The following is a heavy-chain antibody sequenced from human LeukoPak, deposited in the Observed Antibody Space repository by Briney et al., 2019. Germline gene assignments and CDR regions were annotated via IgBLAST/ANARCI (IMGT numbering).Heavy chain of an antibody. D-gene: IGHD3-3*01. Sequence: GASVKVSCKASGYTFTGYYMHWVRPAPGQELEWMGWINPNSGGTHYAQKFQGRATMTRDTSISTAYMELSRLRSDDTALYYCARFWVFGVVDIWGQGTMVTVSS. V-gene: IGHV1-2*02. CDR1: GYTFTGYY. CDR2: INPNSGGT. J-gene: IGHJ3*02. CDR3: ARFWVFGVVDI.